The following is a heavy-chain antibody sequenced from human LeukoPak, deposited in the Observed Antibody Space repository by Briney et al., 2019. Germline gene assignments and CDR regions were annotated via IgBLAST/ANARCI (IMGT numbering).Heavy chain of an antibody. J-gene: IGHJ4*02. CDR2: FSGSGGST. D-gene: IGHD3-22*01. V-gene: IGHV3-23*01. CDR3: TTITMIVVHGDY. CDR1: GFTFSSYA. Sequence: GGSLRLSCAASGFTFSSYAMSWVRQAPGKGLEWVSTFSGSGGSTYYADSVKGRFTISRDNSRNTLYLQMNSLKTEDTAVYYCTTITMIVVHGDYWGQGTLVTVSS.